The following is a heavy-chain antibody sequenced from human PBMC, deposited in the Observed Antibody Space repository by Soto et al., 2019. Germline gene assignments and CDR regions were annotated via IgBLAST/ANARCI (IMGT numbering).Heavy chain of an antibody. CDR3: ARHVPHYSNYDHNYGMDV. CDR1: DDSINSDKYY. D-gene: IGHD4-4*01. CDR2: IYYRGNA. V-gene: IGHV4-39*01. J-gene: IGHJ6*02. Sequence: PSETLSLTCSVSDDSINSDKYYWGWIRQPPGKGLEWIGSIYYRGNAYYNPSLQTRVTISVDTSKNQFSLKLSSVTAADTAVYYCARHVPHYSNYDHNYGMDVWGQGTTVTVSS.